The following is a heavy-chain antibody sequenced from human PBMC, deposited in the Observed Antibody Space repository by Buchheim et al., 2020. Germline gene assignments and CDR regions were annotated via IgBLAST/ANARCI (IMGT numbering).Heavy chain of an antibody. CDR3: ARQGPYLGWFDP. D-gene: IGHD3-3*02. J-gene: IGHJ5*02. CDR1: VGSISSGGYY. Sequence: QVQLQESGPGLVKPSQTLSLTCTVPVGSISSGGYYWSWIRQHPGKGLEWIGYIYYSGSTNYNPSLKSRATIPVDMSKNQFFLKLSSVTAADTAVYYCARQGPYLGWFDPWGQGTL. CDR2: IYYSGST. V-gene: IGHV4-31*03.